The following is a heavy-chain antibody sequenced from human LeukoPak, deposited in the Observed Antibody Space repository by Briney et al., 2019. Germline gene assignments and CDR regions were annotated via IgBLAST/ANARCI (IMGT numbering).Heavy chain of an antibody. J-gene: IGHJ4*02. D-gene: IGHD6-6*01. Sequence: SETLSLTCTVSGGSISINYWSWIRQSPGKGLEWIGYVYNSGSTNYNPSLKSRVTMFEDKSKNQFSLRLYSVTVADTAVYYCARHFACSSSSYFDYWGQGSLVTVSS. CDR3: ARHFACSSSSYFDY. CDR2: VYNSGST. V-gene: IGHV4-59*08. CDR1: GGSISINY.